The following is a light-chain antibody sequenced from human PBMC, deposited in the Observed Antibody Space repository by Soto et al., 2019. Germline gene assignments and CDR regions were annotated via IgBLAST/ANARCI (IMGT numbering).Light chain of an antibody. CDR1: QGIRSY. J-gene: IGKJ4*01. CDR2: AAS. CDR3: QQLKSYPIT. Sequence: DIPLTQSPSFLSTSVGDRVTITCRASQGIRSYLAWYQQKPGKAPKLLIYAASTLQSGVPSRFSGSGSGTEFTLTISSLQPEDFATYFCQQLKSYPITFGGGTKVEIK. V-gene: IGKV1-9*01.